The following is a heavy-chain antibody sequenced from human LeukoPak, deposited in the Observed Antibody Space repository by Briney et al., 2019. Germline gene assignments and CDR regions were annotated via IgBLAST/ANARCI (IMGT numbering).Heavy chain of an antibody. CDR3: ARWSGAASDY. CDR2: IYYSGST. V-gene: IGHV4-31*03. J-gene: IGHJ4*02. CDR1: GGSISSGGYY. Sequence: PSETLSLTCTVSGGSISSGGYYWSWIRQHPGKGLEWIGYIYYSGSTYYNPSLKSRVTISVDTSKNQFSLKLSSVTAADTAAYYCARWSGAASDYWGQGTLVTVSS. D-gene: IGHD5-18*01.